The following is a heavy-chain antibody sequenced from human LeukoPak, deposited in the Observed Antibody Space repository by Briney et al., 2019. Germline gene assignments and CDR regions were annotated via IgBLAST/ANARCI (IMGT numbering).Heavy chain of an antibody. V-gene: IGHV4-31*03. Sequence: SQTLSLTCTVSGGSISSGGYYWSWIRQHPGKGLEWIGYIYYSGSTYSNPSLKSRVTVSVDTSKNQFSLKLSSVTAADTAVYYCARGSGWYDFDYWGQGTLVTVSS. CDR3: ARGSGWYDFDY. CDR2: IYYSGST. CDR1: GGSISSGGYY. D-gene: IGHD6-19*01. J-gene: IGHJ4*02.